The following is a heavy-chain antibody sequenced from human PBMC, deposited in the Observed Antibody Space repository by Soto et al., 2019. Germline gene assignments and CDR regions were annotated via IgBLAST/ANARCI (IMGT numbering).Heavy chain of an antibody. Sequence: QVQLVESGGGVVQPGRSLRLSCAASGFTFSSYGMHWVRQAPGKGLEWVAVISYDGSNKYYADSVKGRFTISRDNSKNXXYLQMNSLRAEDTAVYYCAKDGLSRQISGVSGFDYWGQGTLVTVSS. CDR2: ISYDGSNK. D-gene: IGHD2-8*01. CDR3: AKDGLSRQISGVSGFDY. J-gene: IGHJ4*02. CDR1: GFTFSSYG. V-gene: IGHV3-30*18.